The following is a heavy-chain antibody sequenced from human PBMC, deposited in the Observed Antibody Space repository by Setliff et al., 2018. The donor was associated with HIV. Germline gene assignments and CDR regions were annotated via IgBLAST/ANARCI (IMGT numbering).Heavy chain of an antibody. J-gene: IGHJ6*03. CDR2: IIPILGIA. D-gene: IGHD1-7*01. V-gene: IGHV1-69*10. CDR3: ATGTRSYYMDV. CDR1: GGTFSSYA. Sequence: GASVKVSCKASGGTFSSYAISWVRQAPGQGLEWMGGIIPILGIANYAQKFQGRVTITTDESTSTAYMELSSLRSEDTAVYYCATGTRSYYMDVWGKGTTVTVSS.